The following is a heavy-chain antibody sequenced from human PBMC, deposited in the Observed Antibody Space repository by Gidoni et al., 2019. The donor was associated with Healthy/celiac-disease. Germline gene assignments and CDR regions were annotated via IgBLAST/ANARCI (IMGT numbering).Heavy chain of an antibody. CDR2: IIPIFGTA. Sequence: QVQLVQSGAEVKKPGSSVKVSCKASGGTFSSYAISWVRQAPGQGLEWMGGIIPIFGTANSAQKVQVRVTITAAESTSTAYMELSSLISEDTAVYYCATMESSGWTRQTVDYWGQGTLVTVSS. CDR3: ATMESSGWTRQTVDY. V-gene: IGHV1-69*01. CDR1: GGTFSSYA. J-gene: IGHJ4*02. D-gene: IGHD6-19*01.